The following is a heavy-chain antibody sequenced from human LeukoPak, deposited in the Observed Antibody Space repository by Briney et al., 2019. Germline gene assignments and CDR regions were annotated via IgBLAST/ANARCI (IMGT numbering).Heavy chain of an antibody. CDR2: IYTSGST. CDR1: GGSISSGSYY. CDR3: ASSLGTTTDFDY. D-gene: IGHD1-14*01. V-gene: IGHV4-61*02. Sequence: ASQTLSLTCTVSGGSISSGSYYWSWIRQPAEKGLEWIGRIYTSGSTNYNPSLKSRVTISVDTSKNQFSLKLSSVTAADTAVYYCASSLGTTTDFDYWGQGTLVTVSS. J-gene: IGHJ4*02.